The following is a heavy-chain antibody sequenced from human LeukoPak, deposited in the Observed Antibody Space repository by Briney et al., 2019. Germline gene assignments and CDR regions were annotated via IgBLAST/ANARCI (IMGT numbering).Heavy chain of an antibody. CDR3: ARHYSGYNFGCDY. V-gene: IGHV1-3*01. CDR2: INAGSGNT. J-gene: IGHJ4*02. CDR1: GYTFTSFA. D-gene: IGHD5-12*01. Sequence: GASVKVSCKASGYTFTSFAMHWVRQAPGQRLEWMGWINAGSGNTKYSQKFQGRVTITRDTSASTAYMELSSLRSEDTAVYYCARHYSGYNFGCDYWGQGTLVTVSS.